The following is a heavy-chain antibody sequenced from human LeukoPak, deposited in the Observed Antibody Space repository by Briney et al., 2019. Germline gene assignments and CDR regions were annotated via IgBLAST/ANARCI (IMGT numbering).Heavy chain of an antibody. V-gene: IGHV3-23*01. CDR2: ISPSGDAT. CDR3: AKWSGLVRYYYYMDV. J-gene: IGHJ6*03. CDR1: GFIFSSHG. D-gene: IGHD6-6*01. Sequence: GGSLRLSCAASGFIFSSHGMNWVRQAPGKGLEWVSGISPSGDATFYADSVKGRFTISRDNSKNTLYLQMNSLRAEDTAVYYCAKWSGLVRYYYYMDVWGKGTTVTVSS.